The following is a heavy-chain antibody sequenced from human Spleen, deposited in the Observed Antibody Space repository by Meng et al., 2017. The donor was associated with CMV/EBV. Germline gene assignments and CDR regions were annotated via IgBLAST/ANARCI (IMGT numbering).Heavy chain of an antibody. CDR1: GFTFSSYE. J-gene: IGHJ4*02. CDR3: ARGEKLDYDMRY. CDR2: IYIGGTT. V-gene: IGHV3-53*05. D-gene: IGHD3-9*01. Sequence: GESLKISCAASGFTFSSYEMKWVRQAPGKGLEWVSSIYIGGTTYYADSVKGRFTISRDSSKNTLDLQMNSLRPEDTAVYYCARGEKLDYDMRYWGQGTLVTVSS.